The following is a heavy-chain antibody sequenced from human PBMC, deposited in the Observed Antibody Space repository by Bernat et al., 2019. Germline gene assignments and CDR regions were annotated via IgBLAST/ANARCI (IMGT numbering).Heavy chain of an antibody. J-gene: IGHJ6*02. D-gene: IGHD3-9*01. CDR2: INHSGST. V-gene: IGHV4-34*01. CDR3: ARHVVRRYDILTGYYGPPSYGMDV. CDR1: GGSFSGYY. Sequence: QVQLQQWGAGLLKPSETLSLTCAVYGGSFSGYYWSWIRQPPGKGLEWMGEINHSGSTNYNPSLKSRVTISVDTSKNQFSLKLSSVTAADTAVYYCARHVVRRYDILTGYYGPPSYGMDVWGQGTTVTVSS.